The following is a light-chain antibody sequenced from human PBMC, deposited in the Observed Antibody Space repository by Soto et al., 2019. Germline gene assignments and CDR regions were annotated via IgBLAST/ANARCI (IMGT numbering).Light chain of an antibody. CDR1: QSVSSY. V-gene: IGKV3-11*01. J-gene: IGKJ5*01. CDR2: DAS. CDR3: QQRSNWPIT. Sequence: EIVLTQSPATLSLSPGERATLSCRASQSVSSYLAWYQQKPGQAPRLLIYDASNRATGIPARVSGSGSGTDFTLSSSSLEPEDFAVYYCQQRSNWPITFGQGTRLEIK.